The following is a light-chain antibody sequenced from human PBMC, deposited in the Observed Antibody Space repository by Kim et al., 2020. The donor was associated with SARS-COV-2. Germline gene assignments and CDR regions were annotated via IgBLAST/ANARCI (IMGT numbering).Light chain of an antibody. CDR1: QGNSNY. Sequence: ASVGDGVTITCRASQGNSNYLAWYQQKPGEAPKLLIYAASTLQFGVSTRFSGSVSGTEFTLTISDLQPEDVATYYCQKDDTAPWTFGHGTKVDIK. V-gene: IGKV1-27*01. CDR3: QKDDTAPWT. J-gene: IGKJ1*01. CDR2: AAS.